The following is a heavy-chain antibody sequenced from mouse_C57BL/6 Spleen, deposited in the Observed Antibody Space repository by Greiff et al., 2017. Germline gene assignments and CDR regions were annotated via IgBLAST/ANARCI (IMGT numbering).Heavy chain of an antibody. V-gene: IGHV1-42*01. Sequence: EVKLQESGPELVKPGASVKISCKASGYSFTGYYMNWVKQSPEKSLEWIGEINPSTGGTTYNQKFKAKATLTVDKSSSTAYMQLKSLTSEDSAVYYVARSRYGYDPWFAYWGQGTLVTVSA. D-gene: IGHD2-2*01. CDR3: ARSRYGYDPWFAY. CDR2: INPSTGGT. CDR1: GYSFTGYY. J-gene: IGHJ3*01.